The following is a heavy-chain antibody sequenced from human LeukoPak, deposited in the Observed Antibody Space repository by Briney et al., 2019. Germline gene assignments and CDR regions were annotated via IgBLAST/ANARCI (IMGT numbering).Heavy chain of an antibody. CDR1: GFTFSSYW. Sequence: GGSLRLSCAASGFTFSSYWMHWVRHAPGKGLGWVSGTNTDGSSTMYADSVKGRFTIARDNAKNTLYLQMNSLRAEDTAVYYCYGANAEHWGQGTLVTVSS. V-gene: IGHV3-74*03. J-gene: IGHJ1*01. D-gene: IGHD4-23*01. CDR2: TNTDGSST. CDR3: YGANAEH.